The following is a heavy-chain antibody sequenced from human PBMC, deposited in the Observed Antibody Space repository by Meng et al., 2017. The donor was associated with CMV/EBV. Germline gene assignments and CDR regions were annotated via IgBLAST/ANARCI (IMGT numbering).Heavy chain of an antibody. CDR3: AREGYDFWSGYQYPASGMDA. V-gene: IGHV1-2*02. Sequence: GGSLRLSCKASGYTFTGYYMHWVRQAPGQGLEWMGWINPNSGGTNYAQKFQGRVTMTRDTSISTAYMELSRLRSDDTAVYYCAREGYDFWSGYQYPASGMDAWGQGTTVTVSS. J-gene: IGHJ6*02. D-gene: IGHD3-3*01. CDR2: INPNSGGT. CDR1: GYTFTGYY.